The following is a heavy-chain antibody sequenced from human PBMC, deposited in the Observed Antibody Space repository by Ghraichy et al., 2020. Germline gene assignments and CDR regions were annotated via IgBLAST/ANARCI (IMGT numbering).Heavy chain of an antibody. J-gene: IGHJ4*02. CDR1: GFSLSNARMG. CDR3: ARIHSVSQWLFVGIYYFDY. V-gene: IGHV2-26*01. Sequence: GPTLVKPTETLTLTCTVSGFSLSNARMGVSWIRQPPGKALEWLAHIFSNDEKSYSTSLKSRLTISKDTSKSQVVLTMTNMDPVDTATYYCARIHSVSQWLFVGIYYFDYWGQGTLVTVSS. CDR2: IFSNDEK. D-gene: IGHD3-22*01.